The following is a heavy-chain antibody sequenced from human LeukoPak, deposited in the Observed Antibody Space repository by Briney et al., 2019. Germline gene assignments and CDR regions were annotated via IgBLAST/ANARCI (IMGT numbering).Heavy chain of an antibody. CDR1: GFTFDDYA. J-gene: IGHJ4*02. D-gene: IGHD6-13*01. CDR3: AKDSLGSITDFDY. CDR2: ISWNSGSI. Sequence: SLRLSCAASGFTFDDYAMHWVRQAPGKGLEWVSGISWNSGSIGYADSVKGRFTISRDNAKNSLYLQMNSLRAEDTALYYCAKDSLGSITDFDYWGQGTLVTVSS. V-gene: IGHV3-9*01.